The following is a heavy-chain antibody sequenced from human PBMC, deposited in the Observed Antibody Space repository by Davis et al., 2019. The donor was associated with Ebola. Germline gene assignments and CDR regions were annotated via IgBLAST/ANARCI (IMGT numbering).Heavy chain of an antibody. CDR3: ATRYSSSSGRLSHYYYYGMDV. Sequence: ASVKVSCKASGYTFTSYDINWVRQATGQGLEWMGWMNPNSGNTGYAQKFQGRVTMTRNTSISTAYMELSSLRSEDTAVYYCATRYSSSSGRLSHYYYYGMDVWGQGTTVTVSS. J-gene: IGHJ6*02. CDR1: GYTFTSYD. D-gene: IGHD6-6*01. CDR2: MNPNSGNT. V-gene: IGHV1-8*01.